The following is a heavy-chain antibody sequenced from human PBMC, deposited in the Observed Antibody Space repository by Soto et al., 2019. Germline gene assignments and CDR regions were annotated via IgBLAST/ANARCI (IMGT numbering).Heavy chain of an antibody. CDR1: GVTVSNVW. J-gene: IGHJ5*02. D-gene: IGHD2-8*02. CDR2: LTSKRAGGTS. CDR3: TTDGGVSEYPLFGA. Sequence: PVGSLRLSCAVSGVTVSNVWMGWVRHSPGKGLEWVARLTSKRAGGTSDYAAPVKGRFSISKDESKNTLYLQMNTLTTEDTAVYHCTTDGGVSEYPLFGAWGQGTLVTGSS. V-gene: IGHV3-15*01.